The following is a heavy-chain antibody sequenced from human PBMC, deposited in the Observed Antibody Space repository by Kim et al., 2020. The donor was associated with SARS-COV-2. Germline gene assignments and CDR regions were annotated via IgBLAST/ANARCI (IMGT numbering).Heavy chain of an antibody. CDR3: ARDLGGDYTYYYGMDV. CDR1: GGSISSGGYY. D-gene: IGHD4-17*01. V-gene: IGHV4-31*03. Sequence: SETLSLTCTVSGGSISSGGYYWSWIRQHPGQGLEWIGYIYYSGSTYYNPSLKSRVTISVDTSKNQFSLKLSSVTAADAAVYYCARDLGGDYTYYYGMDVWGQGTTVTVSS. J-gene: IGHJ6*02. CDR2: IYYSGST.